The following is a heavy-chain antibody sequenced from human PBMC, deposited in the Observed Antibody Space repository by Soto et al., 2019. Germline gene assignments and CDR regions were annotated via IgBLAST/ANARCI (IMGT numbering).Heavy chain of an antibody. Sequence: GGSLILSCAASGFTFSSYCMSWVRQAPGKGLEWVANINGDGSKTYYIDSVKGRFTISRDNPKNTLYLQMNSLRAEDTAVYYCAKDLFWSAPYDSSGYYYGWGDYWGQGTLVTVSS. CDR1: GFTFSSYC. CDR2: INGDGSKT. V-gene: IGHV3-7*03. CDR3: AKDLFWSAPYDSSGYYYGWGDY. J-gene: IGHJ4*02. D-gene: IGHD3-22*01.